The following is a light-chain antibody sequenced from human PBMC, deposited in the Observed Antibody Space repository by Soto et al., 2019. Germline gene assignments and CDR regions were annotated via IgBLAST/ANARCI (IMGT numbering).Light chain of an antibody. CDR1: QSVSSSD. CDR3: QQYGSSPRT. Sequence: EIVLTQSPGTLSLSPGERATLSCRDSQSVSSSDLAWYQQKPGQAPRLLIYGASSRATGIPDRFSGSGSGTDFTLTISRLEPEDFAVYYCQQYGSSPRTFGQGTKVEIK. J-gene: IGKJ1*01. CDR2: GAS. V-gene: IGKV3-20*01.